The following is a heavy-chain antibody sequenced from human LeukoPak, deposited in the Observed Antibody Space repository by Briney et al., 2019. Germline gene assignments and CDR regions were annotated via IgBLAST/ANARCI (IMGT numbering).Heavy chain of an antibody. Sequence: PSETLSLTCTVSGGSISSSSYYWGWIRQPPGKGLEWIGSIYYSGSTYYNPCLKSRVTISVDTSKNQFSLKLSSVTAADTAVYYCARRSSLTPFDYWGQGTLVTVSS. D-gene: IGHD4-23*01. CDR3: ARRSSLTPFDY. CDR1: GGSISSSSYY. J-gene: IGHJ4*02. CDR2: IYYSGST. V-gene: IGHV4-39*01.